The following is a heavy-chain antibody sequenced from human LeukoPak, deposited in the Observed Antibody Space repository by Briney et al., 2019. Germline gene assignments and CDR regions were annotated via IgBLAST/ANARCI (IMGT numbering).Heavy chain of an antibody. CDR2: ISSSGSPI. J-gene: IGHJ4*02. CDR3: ARDRWELRLLFEY. Sequence: PGGSLRLSCAASGFTFSDHYMSWIRQAPGKGLELVSYISSSGSPIYYADSVKGRFTVSRDNAKKSLYLQMNNLRAEDTAVYFCARDRWELRLLFEYWGQGSLVTVSS. D-gene: IGHD2-15*01. CDR1: GFTFSDHY. V-gene: IGHV3-11*04.